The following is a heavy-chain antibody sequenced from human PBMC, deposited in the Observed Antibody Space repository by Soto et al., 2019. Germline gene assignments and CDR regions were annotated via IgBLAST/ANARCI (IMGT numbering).Heavy chain of an antibody. CDR3: AKAKNDYNWDNRPPFDY. CDR1: GFTLRNYA. D-gene: IGHD1-20*01. J-gene: IGHJ4*02. Sequence: VGSLRLSCEASGFTLRNYAMTWIRHAPGKGLEWVSLISANDVGTYYAESVKTRFTISTDQSRNTVYLQMDSLRADDTAIYYCAKAKNDYNWDNRPPFDYWGQGTLVTVSS. CDR2: ISANDVGT. V-gene: IGHV3-23*01.